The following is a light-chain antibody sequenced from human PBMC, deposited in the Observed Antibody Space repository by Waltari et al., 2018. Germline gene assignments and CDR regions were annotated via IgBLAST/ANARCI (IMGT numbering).Light chain of an antibody. V-gene: IGLV1-51*02. CDR2: ENN. CDR1: GPNIGSNS. J-gene: IGLJ3*02. Sequence: QSLLTQPPSVSAAPGQKVTIPCSGSGPNIGSNSVSWFQQLPGPAPMLLIYENNKRPSGVPARFSASRSVTSATLVISGLQTEDEAVYYCAAWDTSLSVGLFGGGTDLTVL. CDR3: AAWDTSLSVGL.